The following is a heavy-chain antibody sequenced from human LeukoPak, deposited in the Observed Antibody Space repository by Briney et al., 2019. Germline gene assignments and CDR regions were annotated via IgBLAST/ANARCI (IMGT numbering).Heavy chain of an antibody. CDR1: GFTFSSYS. V-gene: IGHV3-21*01. Sequence: GGSLRLSCAASGFTFSSYSMNWVRQAPGEGLEWVSSISSSSSYIYYADSVKGRFTISRDNAKNSLYLQMNSLRAEDTAVYYCARDPGTGRPNYYGSGSYPGYWGQGTLVTVSS. CDR2: ISSSSSYI. J-gene: IGHJ4*02. CDR3: ARDPGTGRPNYYGSGSYPGY. D-gene: IGHD3-10*01.